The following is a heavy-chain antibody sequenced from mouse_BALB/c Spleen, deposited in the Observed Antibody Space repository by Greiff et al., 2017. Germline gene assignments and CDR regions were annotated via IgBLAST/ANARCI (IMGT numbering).Heavy chain of an antibody. CDR1: GFNIKDYY. D-gene: IGHD4-1*01. CDR2: IDPENGDT. Sequence: EVKLQESGAELVRSGASVKLSCTASGFNIKDYYMHWVKQRPEQGLEWIGWIDPENGDTEYAPKFQGKATMTADTSSNTAYLQLSSLTSEDTAVYYCNGVVWDEETYWGQGTLVTVSA. CDR3: NGVVWDEETY. J-gene: IGHJ3*01. V-gene: IGHV14-4*02.